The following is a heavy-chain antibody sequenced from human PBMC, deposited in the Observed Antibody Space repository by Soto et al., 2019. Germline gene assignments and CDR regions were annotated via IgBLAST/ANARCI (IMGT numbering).Heavy chain of an antibody. D-gene: IGHD3-22*01. Sequence: GGSRSLSCAASGFPFSAYSFNWVRQAPGKGREWVSFISVSSTFTYYGDSVKGRFTISRNNAKKSLFLQMSSVRAEDAAVYYCARVNDYYDSRGYGLDYWGRGARVTVSS. CDR2: ISVSSTFT. J-gene: IGHJ4*01. V-gene: IGHV3-21*01. CDR3: ARVNDYYDSRGYGLDY. CDR1: GFPFSAYS.